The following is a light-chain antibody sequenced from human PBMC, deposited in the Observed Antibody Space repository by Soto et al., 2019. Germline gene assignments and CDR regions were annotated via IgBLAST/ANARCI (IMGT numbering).Light chain of an antibody. V-gene: IGKV3-15*01. J-gene: IGKJ1*01. CDR1: QSVSNN. CDR2: NAS. CDR3: QQYNNWPPWT. Sequence: ILMTQSPATLSLSPGERATLSCRASQSVSNNLGWYQQKPGQAPRLLIYNASTRTTGSPARFSGSGSGTEFTLTISGLQSEEFAVYYCQQYNNWPPWTFGQGTKVEIK.